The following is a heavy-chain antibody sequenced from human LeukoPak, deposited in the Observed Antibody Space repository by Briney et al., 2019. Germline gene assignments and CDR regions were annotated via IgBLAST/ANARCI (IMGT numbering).Heavy chain of an antibody. CDR3: ARDVNVVVVPAAQAEGHWFDP. CDR1: GGTFSSYA. V-gene: IGHV1-69*05. D-gene: IGHD2-2*01. Sequence: GASVTVSCKASGGTFSSYAISWVRQAPGQGLEWMGRIIPIFGTANYAQKFQGRVTITTHESTSTAYMELSSLRSEDTAVYYCARDVNVVVVPAAQAEGHWFDPWGQGTLVTVSS. J-gene: IGHJ5*02. CDR2: IIPIFGTA.